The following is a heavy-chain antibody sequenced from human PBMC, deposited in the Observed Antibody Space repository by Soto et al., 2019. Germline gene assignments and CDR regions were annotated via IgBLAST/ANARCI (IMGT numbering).Heavy chain of an antibody. J-gene: IGHJ4*02. Sequence: QVQLQESGPGLVKPSQTLSLTCTVSGGSISSGGYYWSWIRQHPGKGLEWIGYIYYSGSTYYNPSLKSXXTXSXXTSKNQFSLKLSSVTAADTAVYYCARLPPTEISGYWGQGTLVTVSS. CDR1: GGSISSGGYY. V-gene: IGHV4-31*03. CDR3: ARLPPTEISGY. CDR2: IYYSGST. D-gene: IGHD3-16*02.